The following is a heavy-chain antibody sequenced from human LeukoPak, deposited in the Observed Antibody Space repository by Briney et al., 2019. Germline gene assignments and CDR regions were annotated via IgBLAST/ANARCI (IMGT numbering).Heavy chain of an antibody. CDR3: ARGRILGRFGDLMTVLPDY. V-gene: IGHV1-8*01. D-gene: IGHD3-10*01. Sequence: ASVKVSCKASGYTLTSYDINWVRQATGQGLEWMGWMNPNSGNTGYAQKFQGRVTMTRNTSISTAYMELSSLRSEDTAVYYCARGRILGRFGDLMTVLPDYWGQGTLVTVSS. J-gene: IGHJ4*02. CDR1: GYTLTSYD. CDR2: MNPNSGNT.